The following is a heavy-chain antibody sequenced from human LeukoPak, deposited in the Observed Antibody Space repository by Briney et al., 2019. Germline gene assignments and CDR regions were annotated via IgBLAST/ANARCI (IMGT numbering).Heavy chain of an antibody. V-gene: IGHV3-7*01. J-gene: IGHJ5*02. CDR1: GFTFSSYS. CDR3: ARLGVVGTGNWFDP. Sequence: GGSLRLSCAASGFTFSSYSMNWVRQAPGKGLEWVANIKRDGTEIYCVDSLKGRFTISRDNAKNSLYLQMDSLRAEDTAVYYCARLGVVGTGNWFDPWGQGTLVTVSS. CDR2: IKRDGTEI. D-gene: IGHD6-19*01.